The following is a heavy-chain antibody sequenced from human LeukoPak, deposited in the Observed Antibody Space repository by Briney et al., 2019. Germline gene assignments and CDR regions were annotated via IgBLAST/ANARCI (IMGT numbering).Heavy chain of an antibody. CDR1: GFTFSTYW. J-gene: IGHJ4*02. CDR3: ARAPREWLLGYYFDY. V-gene: IGHV3-7*01. D-gene: IGHD3-3*01. Sequence: SGGSLRLSCAASGFTFSTYWMSWVRQAPGKGLEWVANVKYDGSEKYYVDSVNGRFTISRDNAKNSLYLQMNSLRAEDTAVYYCARAPREWLLGYYFDYWGQGTLVTVSS. CDR2: VKYDGSEK.